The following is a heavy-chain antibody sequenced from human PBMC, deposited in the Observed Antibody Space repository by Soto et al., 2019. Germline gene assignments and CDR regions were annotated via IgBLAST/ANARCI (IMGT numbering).Heavy chain of an antibody. Sequence: PSETLSLTCTVSGGSISSYYWSWIRQPPGKGLEWIGYIYYSGSTNYNPSLKSRVTISVDTSKNQFSLKLSSVTAADTAVHYCARDSEDCSSTSCYDENYMDVWCKGTTVNVS. CDR1: GGSISSYY. CDR2: IYYSGST. CDR3: ARDSEDCSSTSCYDENYMDV. J-gene: IGHJ6*03. V-gene: IGHV4-59*12. D-gene: IGHD2-2*01.